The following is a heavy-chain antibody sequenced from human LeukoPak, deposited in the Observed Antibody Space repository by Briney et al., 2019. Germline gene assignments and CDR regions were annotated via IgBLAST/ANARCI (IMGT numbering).Heavy chain of an antibody. D-gene: IGHD2-15*01. CDR2: INPDGSTE. CDR1: GITFRNYW. Sequence: PGGSLRLSCVASGITFRNYWMSWVRQAPGKGLEWVANINPDGSTENYVPSVKGRFTISRDNAKNLVSLQMISLRAEDTAVYYCATEPGIGYAFDIWGQGTMVIVSS. J-gene: IGHJ3*02. V-gene: IGHV3-7*01. CDR3: ATEPGIGYAFDI.